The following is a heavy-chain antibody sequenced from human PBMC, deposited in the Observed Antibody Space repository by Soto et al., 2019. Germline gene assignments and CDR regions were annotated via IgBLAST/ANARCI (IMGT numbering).Heavy chain of an antibody. CDR2: MNAYNGNT. J-gene: IGHJ4*02. D-gene: IGHD2-2*01. CDR3: ARDLWDIVVVPAAFAPFDY. Sequence: GASVKVSCKASGYTFTSYDINWVRQATGQGLEWMGWMNAYNGNTNYAQKLQGRVTMTTDTSTSTAYMELRSLRSDDTAVYYCARDLWDIVVVPAAFAPFDYWGQGTLVTVSS. CDR1: GYTFTSYD. V-gene: IGHV1-18*01.